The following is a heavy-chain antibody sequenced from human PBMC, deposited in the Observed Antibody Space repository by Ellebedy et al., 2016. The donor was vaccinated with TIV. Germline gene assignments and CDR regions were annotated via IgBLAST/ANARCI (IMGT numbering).Heavy chain of an antibody. D-gene: IGHD3-22*01. CDR1: GYHFTNNA. CDR2: ISTYNGHA. J-gene: IGHJ4*02. CDR3: AKDKGVTMIVLLDY. V-gene: IGHV1-18*01. Sequence: AASVKVSCKASGYHFTNNAISWVRQAPGQGPEWMGWISTYNGHAKYAQKFQGRVTMTTDTSTTTAYLELRNLTSDDTAGYFGAKDKGVTMIVLLDYWGQGSLVTVSS.